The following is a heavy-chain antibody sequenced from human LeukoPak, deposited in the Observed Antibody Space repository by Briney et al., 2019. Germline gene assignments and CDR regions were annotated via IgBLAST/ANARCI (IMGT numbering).Heavy chain of an antibody. Sequence: GGSLRLSCAASGFTFSDYYMSWIRQAPGKGLEWVSYISSSGSTIYYADSVKGRFTISRDNAKNSLYLQMNSLRAEDTAVYYCATHRGSYYNVRYYYGMDVWGQGTTVTVSS. D-gene: IGHD3-10*01. J-gene: IGHJ6*02. CDR1: GFTFSDYY. CDR3: ATHRGSYYNVRYYYGMDV. V-gene: IGHV3-11*01. CDR2: ISSSGSTI.